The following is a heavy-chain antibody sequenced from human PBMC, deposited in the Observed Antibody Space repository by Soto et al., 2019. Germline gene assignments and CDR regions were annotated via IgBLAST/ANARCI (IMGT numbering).Heavy chain of an antibody. V-gene: IGHV3-74*01. CDR3: ARDNWNSY. Sequence: EVQLVESGGGLVQPGGSLRLSCAASGFTFSNYWMHWVRQGPGKGLVWVARVKSDGSSTSYADSVKGRFTISRDNAKNTLYLQMNSLRVEDTAVYYWARDNWNSYWGQGTLVTVSS. D-gene: IGHD1-1*01. CDR1: GFTFSNYW. J-gene: IGHJ4*02. CDR2: VKSDGSST.